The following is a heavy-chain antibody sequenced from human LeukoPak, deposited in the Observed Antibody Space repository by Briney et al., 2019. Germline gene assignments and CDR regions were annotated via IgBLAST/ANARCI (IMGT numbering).Heavy chain of an antibody. CDR1: GGSISSYY. CDR3: ARSTRSWFDP. CDR2: IYYSGST. V-gene: IGHV4-59*01. Sequence: SETLSLTCTVSGGSISSYYWSWIRQPPGKGLEWIGYIYYSGSTNYNPSLKSRVTISVDTSNNQFSLKLSSVTAADTAVYYCARSTRSWFDPWGQGTLVTVSS. J-gene: IGHJ5*02. D-gene: IGHD3-10*01.